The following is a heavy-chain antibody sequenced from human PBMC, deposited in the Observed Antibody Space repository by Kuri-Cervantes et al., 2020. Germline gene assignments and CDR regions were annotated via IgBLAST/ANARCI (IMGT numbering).Heavy chain of an antibody. CDR2: IKQDGSEK. D-gene: IGHD3-3*01. CDR3: AREPQSPYRYDFWSGYYYYYYGMDV. V-gene: IGHV3-7*01. CDR1: GFTFDDYA. Sequence: GESLKISCAASGFTFDDYAMHWVRQAPGKGLEWVANIKQDGSEKYYVDSVKGRFTISRDNAKNSLYLQMNSLRAEDTAVYYCAREPQSPYRYDFWSGYYYYYYGMDVWGQGTTVTVSS. J-gene: IGHJ6*02.